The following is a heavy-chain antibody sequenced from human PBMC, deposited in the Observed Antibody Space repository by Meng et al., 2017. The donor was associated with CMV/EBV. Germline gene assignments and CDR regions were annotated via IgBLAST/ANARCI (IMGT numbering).Heavy chain of an antibody. Sequence: GGSLRLSCAASGFTFSNYAMSWVRQAPGKGLEWVSTIRGSGGSTYYADSVKGRFTISRDISKNTLYLQMNSLRAEDTAVYYWAKVSPLINSYYFDYWGQGTLVTVSS. CDR3: AKVSPLINSYYFDY. J-gene: IGHJ4*02. D-gene: IGHD4-23*01. CDR2: IRGSGGST. CDR1: GFTFSNYA. V-gene: IGHV3-23*01.